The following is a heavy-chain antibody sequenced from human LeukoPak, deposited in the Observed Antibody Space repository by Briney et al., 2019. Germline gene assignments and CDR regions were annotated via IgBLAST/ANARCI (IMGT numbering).Heavy chain of an antibody. J-gene: IGHJ4*02. CDR1: GGSISSSSYY. D-gene: IGHD2-21*02. CDR3: ARVYQPLLFYFDY. CDR2: IYYSGST. V-gene: IGHV4-39*07. Sequence: PSETLSLTCTVSGGSISSSSYYWGWIRQPPGKGLEWIGSIYYSGSTYYNPSLKSRVTISVDTSKNQFSLKLSSVTAADTAVYYCARVYQPLLFYFDYWGQGTLVTVSS.